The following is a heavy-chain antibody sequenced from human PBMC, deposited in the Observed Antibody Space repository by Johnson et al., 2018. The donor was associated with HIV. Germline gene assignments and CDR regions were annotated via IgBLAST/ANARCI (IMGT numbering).Heavy chain of an antibody. CDR1: GFTFSSHA. Sequence: EVQLVESGGGLVQPGGSLRVSCAASGFTFSSHAMHWVRQAPGKGLEYVSAISSNGGSTYYATSVKGRFTISRDNSKNTLDLQMGSLRAEDMAVYYCARGFYDILTGFDAFDIWGQGTMVTVSS. CDR2: ISSNGGST. CDR3: ARGFYDILTGFDAFDI. J-gene: IGHJ3*02. V-gene: IGHV3-64*01. D-gene: IGHD3-9*01.